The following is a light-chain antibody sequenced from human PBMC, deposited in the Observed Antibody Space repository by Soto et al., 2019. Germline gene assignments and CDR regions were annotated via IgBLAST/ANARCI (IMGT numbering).Light chain of an antibody. Sequence: QCALTQPPSVCGSPGQSVTISCTRTSSDVGNYNRVSWYQQPPGTAPKLIIYEVNNRPSGVPDRFSGSKSGNTASLTISGLQAEDEANYFCSFYTTSSTRVVFGGGTKLTVL. CDR3: SFYTTSSTRVV. J-gene: IGLJ2*01. CDR2: EVN. CDR1: SSDVGNYNR. V-gene: IGLV2-18*01.